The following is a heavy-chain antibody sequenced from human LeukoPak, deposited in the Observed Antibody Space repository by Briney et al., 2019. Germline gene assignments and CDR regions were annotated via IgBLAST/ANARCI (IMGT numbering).Heavy chain of an antibody. J-gene: IGHJ4*02. CDR3: AGDNAIAAAGYFDY. V-gene: IGHV3-64*01. CDR1: GFTFSSYA. CDR2: ISSNGGST. Sequence: GGSLRLSCAASGFTFSSYAMHWVRQAPGKGLEYVSAISSNGGSTYYANSVKGRFTISRDNSKNTLYLQMGSLRAEDMAVYYCAGDNAIAAAGYFDYWGQGTLVTVSS. D-gene: IGHD6-13*01.